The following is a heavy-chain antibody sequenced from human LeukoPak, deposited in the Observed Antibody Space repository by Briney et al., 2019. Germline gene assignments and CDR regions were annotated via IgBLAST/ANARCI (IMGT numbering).Heavy chain of an antibody. CDR1: GYTFTGYY. J-gene: IGHJ4*02. Sequence: AQMKVSCKASGYTFTGYYMHWVRQAPGQGLEWMGWINPNSGGTNYAQKFQGRVNMTRDTSISTAYMELSRLRSDDTAVYYCARNPLQWLVLYYFDYWGQGTLVTVSS. D-gene: IGHD6-19*01. V-gene: IGHV1-2*02. CDR2: INPNSGGT. CDR3: ARNPLQWLVLYYFDY.